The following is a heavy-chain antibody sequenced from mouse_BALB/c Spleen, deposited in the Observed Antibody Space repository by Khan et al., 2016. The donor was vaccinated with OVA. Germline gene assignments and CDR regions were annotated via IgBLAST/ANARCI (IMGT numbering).Heavy chain of an antibody. D-gene: IGHD2-3*01. CDR2: IDPENGNT. CDR3: ARDGYSPWFAY. Sequence: VQLKQSGAELVRPGALVKLSCKAAGFNIKDYYIHWVKQRPEQGLEWIGWIDPENGNTIYDPKFLGKASITADTSSNTAYLQLSSLTSEDTAVYYCARDGYSPWFAYGGQGTLVTVSA. J-gene: IGHJ3*01. CDR1: GFNIKDYY. V-gene: IGHV14-1*02.